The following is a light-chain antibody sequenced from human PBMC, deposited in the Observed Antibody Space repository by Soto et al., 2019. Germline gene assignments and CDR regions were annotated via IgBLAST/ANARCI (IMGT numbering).Light chain of an antibody. V-gene: IGKV1-39*01. CDR2: GAS. CDR1: QNITKY. J-gene: IGKJ4*01. CDR3: QQSFDARLT. Sequence: DIQMTQSPSTLSASMGDRVTIGCRASQNITKYLNWYQQRPGTAPKVLIFGASGLQSGDTSRFSGSGSGTDFTLTITSLQPEDFATYYCQQSFDARLTFGGGTKVDI.